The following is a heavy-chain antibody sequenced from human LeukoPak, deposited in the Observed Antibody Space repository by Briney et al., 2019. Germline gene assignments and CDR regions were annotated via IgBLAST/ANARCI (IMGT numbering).Heavy chain of an antibody. J-gene: IGHJ6*02. V-gene: IGHV1-18*01. D-gene: IGHD6-19*01. CDR1: GYTFTSYG. CDR3: ARAPVAVAGRAYYYYGMDV. CDR2: ISAYNGNT. Sequence: ASVKVSCKASGYTFTSYGISWVRQAPGQGLEWTGWISAYNGNTNYAQKLQGRVTMTTDTSTSTAYMELRSLRSDDTAVYYCARAPVAVAGRAYYYYGMDVWGQGTTVTVSS.